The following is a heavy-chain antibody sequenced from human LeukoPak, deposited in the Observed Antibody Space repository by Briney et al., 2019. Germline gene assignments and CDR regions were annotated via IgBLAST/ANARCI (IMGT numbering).Heavy chain of an antibody. CDR1: GGSISSGGYY. CDR3: ARGTRRKGAFDI. D-gene: IGHD2-2*01. CDR2: IYYSGTT. Sequence: SQTLSLTCTVSGGSISSGGYYWSWIRQHPGKGLEWIGYIYYSGTTYYNPSLKSRVTISVDTSKSQFSLKLSSVTAADTAVYYCARGTRRKGAFDIWGQGTMVTVSS. J-gene: IGHJ3*02. V-gene: IGHV4-31*03.